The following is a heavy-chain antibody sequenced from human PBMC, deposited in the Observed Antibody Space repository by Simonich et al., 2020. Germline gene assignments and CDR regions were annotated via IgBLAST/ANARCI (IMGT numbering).Heavy chain of an antibody. CDR1: GYTFTSYG. CDR2: ISANKGNT. V-gene: IGHV1-18*01. D-gene: IGHD1-1*01. J-gene: IGHJ3*02. CDR3: ARSTTGTTAFDI. Sequence: QVQLVQSGAEVKKPGASVKVSCKASGYTFTSYGISWVRQAPGQGLEWMGGISANKGNTNDAQKLQGRVTMTTDTSTSTAYMELRSLRSDDTAVYYCARSTTGTTAFDIWGQGTVVTVSS.